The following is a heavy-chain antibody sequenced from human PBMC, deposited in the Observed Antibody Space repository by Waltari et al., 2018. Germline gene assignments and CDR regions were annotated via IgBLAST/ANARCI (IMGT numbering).Heavy chain of an antibody. CDR2: IYPGDSDT. J-gene: IGHJ4*02. D-gene: IGHD2-8*01. CDR3: ARRGYCTNGVCYPLDY. Sequence: EVQLVESGGGLVQPGGSLRLSCAASGFTFSSYSMNWVRQAPGKGLEWMGIIYPGDSDTRYSPSFQGQVTISADKSISTAYLQWSSLKASDTAMYYCARRGYCTNGVCYPLDYWGQGTLVTVSS. CDR1: GFTFSSYS. V-gene: IGHV5-51*01.